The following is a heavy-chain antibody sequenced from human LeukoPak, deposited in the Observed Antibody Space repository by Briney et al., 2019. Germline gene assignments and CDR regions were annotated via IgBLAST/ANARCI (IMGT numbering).Heavy chain of an antibody. CDR1: GFTFSSYA. J-gene: IGHJ6*02. V-gene: IGHV3-23*01. CDR3: ARGNYYGMDV. Sequence: GGSLRLSCAASGFTFSSYAMSWVRQAPGKGLEWVSAISGSGGSTYYADSVKGRFTISRDNATLYLQMNSLRAEDTAVYYCARGNYYGMDVWGQGTTVTVSS. CDR2: ISGSGGST.